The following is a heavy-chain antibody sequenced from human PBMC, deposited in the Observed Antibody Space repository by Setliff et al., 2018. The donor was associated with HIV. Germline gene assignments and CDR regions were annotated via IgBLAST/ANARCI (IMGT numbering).Heavy chain of an antibody. CDR3: AAGKQWLGLAFDI. V-gene: IGHV1-58*02. Sequence: KVSCKASGFTFTSSAMQWVRQARGQRLEWIGWIVVGSGNTNYAQKFQERVTITRDMSTSKAYMELSSLRSEDTAVYYCAAGKQWLGLAFDIWGQGTMVTVSS. D-gene: IGHD6-19*01. CDR2: IVVGSGNT. CDR1: GFTFTSSA. J-gene: IGHJ3*02.